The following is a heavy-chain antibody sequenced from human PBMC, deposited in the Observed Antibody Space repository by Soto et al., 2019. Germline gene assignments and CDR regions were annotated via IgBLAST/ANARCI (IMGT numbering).Heavy chain of an antibody. Sequence: PGESLKISCKGSGYSFTSYWIGWVRQMPGKGLEWMGIIYPGDSDTRYSPSFQGQVTISADKSISTAYLQWSSLKASDTAMYYCARPNYYDSSGYYKVGAFDIWGQGTMVTVS. CDR2: IYPGDSDT. J-gene: IGHJ3*02. D-gene: IGHD3-22*01. V-gene: IGHV5-51*01. CDR1: GYSFTSYW. CDR3: ARPNYYDSSGYYKVGAFDI.